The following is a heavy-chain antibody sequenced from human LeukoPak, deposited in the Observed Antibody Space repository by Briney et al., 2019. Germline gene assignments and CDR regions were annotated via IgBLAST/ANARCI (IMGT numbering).Heavy chain of an antibody. CDR3: ARLAVAGVCEY. CDR2: ISSSSSYI. V-gene: IGHV3-21*01. Sequence: GGSLRLSCAASGFTFSSYSMNWVRQAPGKGLEWVSSISSSSSYIYYADSVKGRFTISRDNAKNSLYLQMNSLRAEDTAVYYCARLAVAGVCEYWGQGTLVTVSS. J-gene: IGHJ4*02. CDR1: GFTFSSYS. D-gene: IGHD6-19*01.